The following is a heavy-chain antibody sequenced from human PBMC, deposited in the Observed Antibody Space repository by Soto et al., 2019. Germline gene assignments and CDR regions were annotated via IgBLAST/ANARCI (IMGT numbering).Heavy chain of an antibody. Sequence: QAQLVQSGAEVKKPGASANISCKASGYTFTRYNIHWVRQAAGQGLEWMGIIDTRGGSADYTQRFQGRVTMTRDTSTDTVYMELSSLGSEDTAVYYCARDLPRDLVRGSFDIWVQGTMVTVSS. CDR2: IDTRGGSA. CDR3: ARDLPRDLVRGSFDI. V-gene: IGHV1-46*01. D-gene: IGHD3-10*01. CDR1: GYTFTRYN. J-gene: IGHJ3*02.